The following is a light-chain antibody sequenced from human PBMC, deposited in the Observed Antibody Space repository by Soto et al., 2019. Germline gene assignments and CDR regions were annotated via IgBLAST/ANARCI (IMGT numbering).Light chain of an antibody. CDR3: QQANSFPIT. CDR2: TAS. V-gene: IGKV1-12*01. J-gene: IGKJ5*01. CDR1: QGINNW. Sequence: DIQMTQSPSSVSASVGDRVTITCRASQGINNWLAWYQQKPGKAPKLLIYTASSLKSGVPSRFSGSGSGTDFTITISSLQPEDFATYYCQQANSFPITFGQGTRLEIK.